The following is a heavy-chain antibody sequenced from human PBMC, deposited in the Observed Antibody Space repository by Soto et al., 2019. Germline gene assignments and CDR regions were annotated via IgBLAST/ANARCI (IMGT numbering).Heavy chain of an antibody. CDR2: ISAYNGNT. D-gene: IGHD4-17*01. V-gene: IGHV1-18*01. CDR3: ARGFQTYGDYAGRADLWYYGMDV. J-gene: IGHJ6*02. Sequence: ASVKVSCKASGYTFTSYGISWARQAPGQGLEWMGWISAYNGNTNYAQKLQGRVTMTTDTSTSTAYMELMSLRSDDTAVYYCARGFQTYGDYAGRADLWYYGMDVWGQGTTVTVSS. CDR1: GYTFTSYG.